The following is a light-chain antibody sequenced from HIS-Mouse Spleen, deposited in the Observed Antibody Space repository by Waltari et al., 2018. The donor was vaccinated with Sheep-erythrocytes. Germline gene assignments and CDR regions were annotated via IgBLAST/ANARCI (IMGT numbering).Light chain of an antibody. V-gene: IGLV2-14*03. CDR2: DVS. J-gene: IGLJ2*01. CDR3: SSYTSSSTLVV. CDR1: SSDVGVYNY. Sequence: QSVLTQPASVSGSPGQSITISCTGTSSDVGVYNYFSWYQQHPGKAPKLMIYDVSNRPSGVSNRFSGSKSGNTASLTISGLQAEDEADYYCSSYTSSSTLVVFGGGTKLTVL.